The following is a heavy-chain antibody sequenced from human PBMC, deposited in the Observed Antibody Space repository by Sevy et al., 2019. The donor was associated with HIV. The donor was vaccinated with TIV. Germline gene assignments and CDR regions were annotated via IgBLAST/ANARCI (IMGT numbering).Heavy chain of an antibody. J-gene: IGHJ4*02. CDR1: GFTFDSYA. CDR2: ISGSGYAT. Sequence: GGSLRLSCAASGFTFDSYAMHWVRQVAGKGLEWVSTISGSGYATYYADSVKGRFIISNDTSRNTLYLQMNSLRVEDSAVYFCAKDRVTVFGVVVTFDSWGQGTLVTVSS. CDR3: AKDRVTVFGVVVTFDS. D-gene: IGHD3-3*01. V-gene: IGHV3-23*01.